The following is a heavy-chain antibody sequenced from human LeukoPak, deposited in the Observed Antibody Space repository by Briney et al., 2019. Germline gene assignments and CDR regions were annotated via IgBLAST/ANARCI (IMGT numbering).Heavy chain of an antibody. D-gene: IGHD6-13*01. CDR1: GFTFSSYA. V-gene: IGHV3-23*01. Sequence: GGSLRLSCAASGFTFSSYAMHWVRQAPGKGLEWVSAISGSGGSTYYADSVKGRFTISRDNSKNTLYLQMNSLRAEDTAVYYCAKDSSSSPDAFDIWGQGTMVTVSS. CDR3: AKDSSSSPDAFDI. CDR2: ISGSGGST. J-gene: IGHJ3*02.